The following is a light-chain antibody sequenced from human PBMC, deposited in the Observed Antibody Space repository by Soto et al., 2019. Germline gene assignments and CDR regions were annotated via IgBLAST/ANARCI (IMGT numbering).Light chain of an antibody. J-gene: IGLJ3*02. CDR1: SSSIGSNY. CDR2: RDS. CDR3: AAWDDSLRGWV. Sequence: QSVLTQPPSASGTPGQRVTISCSESSSSIGSNYIYWYQQLPGTAPKLLIYRDSQRPSGVPDRFSGSKSGTSASLAISGPRSEDEADYYCAAWDDSLRGWVFGGGTKLTVL. V-gene: IGLV1-47*01.